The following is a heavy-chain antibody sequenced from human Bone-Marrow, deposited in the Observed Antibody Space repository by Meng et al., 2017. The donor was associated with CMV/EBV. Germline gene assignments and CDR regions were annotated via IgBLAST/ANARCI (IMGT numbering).Heavy chain of an antibody. CDR2: IYSGGSST. D-gene: IGHD3-16*01. J-gene: IGHJ6*02. Sequence: GESLKISCAASGFTFSSYAMSWVRQAPGKGLEWVSVIYSGGSSTYYADSVKGRFTISRDNSKNTLYLQMNSLRAEDTAVYYCASKGDRGMDVWGQGTMVTVSS. V-gene: IGHV3-23*03. CDR1: GFTFSSYA. CDR3: ASKGDRGMDV.